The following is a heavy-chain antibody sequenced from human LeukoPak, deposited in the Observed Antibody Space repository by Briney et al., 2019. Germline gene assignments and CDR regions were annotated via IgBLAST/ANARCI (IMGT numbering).Heavy chain of an antibody. CDR1: GFTFGSYS. V-gene: IGHV3-21*01. J-gene: IGHJ4*02. Sequence: GGSLRLSCAASGFTFGSYSMNWVRQAPGKRLEWVSSISSSSSYIYYADSVKGRFTISRDNAKNSLYLQMNSLRAEDTAVYYCASSRVDYWGQGTLVTVSS. CDR3: ASSRVDY. CDR2: ISSSSSYI.